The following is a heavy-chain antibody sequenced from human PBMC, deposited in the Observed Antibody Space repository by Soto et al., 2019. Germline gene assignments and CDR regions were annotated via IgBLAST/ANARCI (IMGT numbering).Heavy chain of an antibody. CDR2: ISHDGSNK. D-gene: IGHD5-12*01. V-gene: IGHV3-30*18. J-gene: IGHJ4*02. Sequence: QVQPGESGGGVVQPGRSLRLSCAASGFTFSSYGMHWVRQAPGKGLERVAVISHDGSNKYYADSVKGRFTISRDNSKNTLYLQMNSLRAEDTAVDYCAKVGGYDYGLSFDYWGQGTLVTVSS. CDR3: AKVGGYDYGLSFDY. CDR1: GFTFSSYG.